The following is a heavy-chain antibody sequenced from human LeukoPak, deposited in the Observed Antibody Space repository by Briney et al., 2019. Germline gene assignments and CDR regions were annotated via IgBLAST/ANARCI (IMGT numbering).Heavy chain of an antibody. D-gene: IGHD3-10*01. J-gene: IGHJ5*02. CDR3: AKTPYYPRGWFDP. CDR1: GYTFSSYA. Sequence: GGSLRLSCAASGYTFSSYAMSWVRQAPGKGLEWVSAISGSGGSAYYADSVKGRFTISRDNSKNTLYLQMNSLRAEDTAVYYCAKTPYYPRGWFDPWGQGTLVTVSS. CDR2: ISGSGGSA. V-gene: IGHV3-23*01.